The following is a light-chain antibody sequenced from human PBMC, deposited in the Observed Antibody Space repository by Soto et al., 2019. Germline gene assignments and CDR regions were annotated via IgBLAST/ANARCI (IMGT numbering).Light chain of an antibody. V-gene: IGKV1-39*01. Sequence: DIQMTQSPSSLSASVGDRVTITCRASQSIGTSLNWYQQKPGKAPKLLIYAASNLQSGVPSRFRGSGSVTDFTLTISSLQPEDFATYYCQQSDHSPMYTFGQGTDLEIK. J-gene: IGKJ2*01. CDR2: AAS. CDR1: QSIGTS. CDR3: QQSDHSPMYT.